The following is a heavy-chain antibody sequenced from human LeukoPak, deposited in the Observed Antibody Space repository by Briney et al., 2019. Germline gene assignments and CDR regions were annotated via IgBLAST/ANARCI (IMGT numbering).Heavy chain of an antibody. D-gene: IGHD1-26*01. Sequence: PGGSLRLSCAASGFTFSSYTMSWVRKAPGKGLEWISYISSSSSIMYYADSVKGRFSISRDNAKNSLYLQMNSLRDEDTAVYYCARDKSGSDSARGAVIDICGQGAMVTVSS. CDR2: ISSSSSIM. CDR1: GFTFSSYT. CDR3: ARDKSGSDSARGAVIDI. J-gene: IGHJ3*02. V-gene: IGHV3-48*02.